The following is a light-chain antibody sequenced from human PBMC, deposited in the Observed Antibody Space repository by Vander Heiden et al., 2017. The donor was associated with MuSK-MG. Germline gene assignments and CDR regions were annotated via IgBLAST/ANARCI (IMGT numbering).Light chain of an antibody. J-gene: IGKJ3*01. CDR3: QQDDKRFT. Sequence: DLQMTQSPSSLSASVGDRVTITCQASQDISNYLNWYQQKPGKAPKLLIYDASNLETGVPSRFSGSGSGTDFTFTISSLQPEDIATYYCQQDDKRFTCGPGTKVDIK. CDR2: DAS. V-gene: IGKV1-33*01. CDR1: QDISNY.